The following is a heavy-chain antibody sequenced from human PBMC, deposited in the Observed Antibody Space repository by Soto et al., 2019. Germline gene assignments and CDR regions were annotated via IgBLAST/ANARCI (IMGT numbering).Heavy chain of an antibody. V-gene: IGHV1-18*01. CDR3: ARDTVPNYYGSGIKSNWFDP. J-gene: IGHJ5*02. CDR2: ISAYNGNT. D-gene: IGHD3-10*01. Sequence: GASVKVSCKASGYTFTSYGISWVRQAPGQGLEWMGWISAYNGNTNYAQKLQGRVTMTTDTSTSTAYMELRSLRSDDTAVYYCARDTVPNYYGSGIKSNWFDPWGQGTLVTVSS. CDR1: GYTFTSYG.